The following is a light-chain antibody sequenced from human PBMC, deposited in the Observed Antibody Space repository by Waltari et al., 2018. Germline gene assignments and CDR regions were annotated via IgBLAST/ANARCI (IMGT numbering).Light chain of an antibody. J-gene: IGLJ3*02. CDR3: ASYAGRRTLV. CDR2: DVT. Sequence: QSALTQPASVSGSPGHSITLPSPWPTTYVAVHNYFTWYQQYSGQAPKLIIYDVTKQPSGVSYRFSASKSGNTASLTISGLQAEDEGNYHCASYAGRRTLVFGGGTKVTVL. CDR1: TTYVAVHNY. V-gene: IGLV2-14*03.